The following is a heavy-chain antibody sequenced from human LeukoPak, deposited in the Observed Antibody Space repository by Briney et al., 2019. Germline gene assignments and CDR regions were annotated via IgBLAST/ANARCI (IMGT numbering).Heavy chain of an antibody. D-gene: IGHD6-6*01. Sequence: HPGGSLRLSCAASRFTVSTNYMSWVRQAPGKGLEWVSVIYSSGSTYYADSVKGRFTIFRDNSKNTLYLQMNSLRAEDTAVYYCARDGGLAPYSSSTPFDYWGQGTLVTVSS. CDR2: IYSSGST. J-gene: IGHJ4*02. V-gene: IGHV3-66*03. CDR1: RFTVSTNY. CDR3: ARDGGLAPYSSSTPFDY.